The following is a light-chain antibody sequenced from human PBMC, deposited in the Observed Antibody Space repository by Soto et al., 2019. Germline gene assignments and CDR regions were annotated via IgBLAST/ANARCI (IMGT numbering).Light chain of an antibody. CDR3: QQRSRWPPIT. J-gene: IGKJ5*01. CDR1: QSIDTY. CDR2: DAS. Sequence: EIVLTQSPATLSLSPGERATLSCRASQSIDTYLGWYQQKPGQAPRLLIYDASNRATGIPTRFSGSGSGTDFTLTISSLEPEDFGVYYCQQRSRWPPITFGQGTDWRL. V-gene: IGKV3-11*01.